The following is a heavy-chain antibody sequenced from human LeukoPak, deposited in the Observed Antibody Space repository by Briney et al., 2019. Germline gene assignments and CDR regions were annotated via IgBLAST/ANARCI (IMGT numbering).Heavy chain of an antibody. CDR3: ARALRPRLTSTYYYGSGSYKPRQPEAYYFDY. V-gene: IGHV1-18*01. CDR2: ISAYNGNT. J-gene: IGHJ4*02. CDR1: GYTFTSYG. D-gene: IGHD3-10*01. Sequence: ASVKVSCEASGYTFTSYGISWVRQAPGQGLEWMGWISAYNGNTNYAQKLQGRVTMTTDTSTSTAYMELRSLRSDDTAVYYCARALRPRLTSTYYYGSGSYKPRQPEAYYFDYWGQGTLVTVSS.